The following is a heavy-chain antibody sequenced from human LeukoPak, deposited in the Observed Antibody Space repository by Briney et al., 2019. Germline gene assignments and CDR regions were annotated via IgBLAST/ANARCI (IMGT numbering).Heavy chain of an antibody. CDR1: GFTFNTYA. CDR2: ITSDGSKK. D-gene: IGHD3-10*01. V-gene: IGHV3-30-3*01. Sequence: PGGSLRLSCAASGFTFNTYALHWIRQAPGKGLEWVAAITSDGSKKYYADSVKGRFTISRDNPKNTLYLQMNSLRADDTAVYFCARTSLRYFGSGSHSLDVFDIWGQGTMVTVSS. J-gene: IGHJ3*02. CDR3: ARTSLRYFGSGSHSLDVFDI.